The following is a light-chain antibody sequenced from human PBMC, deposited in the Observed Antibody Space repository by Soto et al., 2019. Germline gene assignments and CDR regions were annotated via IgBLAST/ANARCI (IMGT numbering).Light chain of an antibody. CDR1: QSVSSSY. CDR2: GAS. Sequence: EIVLTQSPGTLSLSPGERATLSCRASQSVSSSYLAWYQQKPGQAPRLIIYGASSRATGIPDRFSGSWSGTDCTLTISRLEPEDFAVYYCQQYGSSPETFGQGTKVDI. V-gene: IGKV3-20*01. CDR3: QQYGSSPET. J-gene: IGKJ1*01.